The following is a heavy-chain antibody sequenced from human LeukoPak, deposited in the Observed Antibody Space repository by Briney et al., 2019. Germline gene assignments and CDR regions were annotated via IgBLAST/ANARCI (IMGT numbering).Heavy chain of an antibody. CDR3: AREEQWLVSAIDY. CDR1: GFTFSSYS. J-gene: IGHJ4*02. V-gene: IGHV3-21*01. Sequence: KPGGSLRLSCAASGFTFSSYSMNWVRQAPGKGLEWVSSISSSSSYIYYAGSVKGRFTISRDNAKNSLYLQMNSLRAEDTAVYYCAREEQWLVSAIDYWGQGTLVTVSS. D-gene: IGHD6-19*01. CDR2: ISSSSSYI.